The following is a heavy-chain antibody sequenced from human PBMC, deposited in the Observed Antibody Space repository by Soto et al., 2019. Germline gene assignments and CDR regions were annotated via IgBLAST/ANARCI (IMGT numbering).Heavy chain of an antibody. CDR1: GFTFSRYG. D-gene: IGHD6-19*01. Sequence: ESGGGVVQPGGSLRLSCAASGFTFSRYGMHWVRQGPGKGLEWVAVIWYDGSNKYYADSVKGRFTISRDNSKNTLHLQMISLRAEDTAVYYCARDDIPGITVSTYGMDVWGQGTTVTVSS. J-gene: IGHJ6*02. CDR3: ARDDIPGITVSTYGMDV. V-gene: IGHV3-33*01. CDR2: IWYDGSNK.